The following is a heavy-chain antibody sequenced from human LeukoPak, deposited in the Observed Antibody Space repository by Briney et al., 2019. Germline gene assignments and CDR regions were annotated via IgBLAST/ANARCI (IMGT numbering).Heavy chain of an antibody. Sequence: SVKVSCKASGGTFSSYAISWVRQAPGQGLEWMGGIIPIFGTANYAQKFQGRVTITADESTSTAYMGLSSLRSDDTAVYYCARVRGSSGWYFDLWGRGTLVTVSS. CDR1: GGTFSSYA. CDR3: ARVRGSSGWYFDL. V-gene: IGHV1-69*13. CDR2: IIPIFGTA. D-gene: IGHD3-10*01. J-gene: IGHJ2*01.